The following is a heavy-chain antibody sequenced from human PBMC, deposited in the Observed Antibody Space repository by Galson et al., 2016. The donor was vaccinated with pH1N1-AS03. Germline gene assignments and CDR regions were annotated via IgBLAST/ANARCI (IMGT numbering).Heavy chain of an antibody. CDR2: ITYDERKK. Sequence: SLRLSCAASGFTFRSYGMHWVRQTPGKGLQWVADITYDERKKLYADSVRGRSTISRDNSKNTLYLQMNSLRPEDTAVYFCARSRRYYVDYFDNWGQGTLVTVSS. J-gene: IGHJ4*02. CDR1: GFTFRSYG. V-gene: IGHV3-30*03. CDR3: ARSRRYYVDYFDN. D-gene: IGHD3-10*02.